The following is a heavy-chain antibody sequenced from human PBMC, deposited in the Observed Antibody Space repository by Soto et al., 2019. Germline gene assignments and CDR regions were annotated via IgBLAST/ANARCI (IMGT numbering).Heavy chain of an antibody. CDR3: AIGRRASWAARYYFDY. CDR2: INAGNGNT. CDR1: GYTFTSYA. V-gene: IGHV1-3*01. Sequence: ASVKVSCKASGYTFTSYAMHWVRQAPGQRLEWMGWINAGNGNTKYSQKFQGRVTITRDTSASTAYMELSSLRSEDTAVYYCAIGRRASWAARYYFDYWGQGTLVTVSS. D-gene: IGHD6-6*01. J-gene: IGHJ4*02.